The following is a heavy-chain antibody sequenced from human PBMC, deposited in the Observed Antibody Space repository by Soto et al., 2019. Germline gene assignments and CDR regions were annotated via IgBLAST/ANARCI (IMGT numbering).Heavy chain of an antibody. D-gene: IGHD2-15*01. V-gene: IGHV3-23*01. CDR1: GFTFSSYA. J-gene: IGHJ3*02. Sequence: PGGSLRLSCAASGFTFSSYAMSWVRQAPGKGLEWVSAISGSGGSTYYADSVKGRFTISRDNSKNTLYLQLNSLRAEDTAVYYCAKDIIVVVVAATTDAFDIWGQGTMVTVSS. CDR3: AKDIIVVVVAATTDAFDI. CDR2: ISGSGGST.